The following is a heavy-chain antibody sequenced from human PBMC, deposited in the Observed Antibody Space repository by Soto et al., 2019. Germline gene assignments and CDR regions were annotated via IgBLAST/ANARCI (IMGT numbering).Heavy chain of an antibody. V-gene: IGHV4-31*03. D-gene: IGHD3-10*01. J-gene: IGHJ6*02. CDR1: GGSISSGGYY. CDR2: IYYSGST. Sequence: QVQLQESGPGLVKPSQTLSLTCTVSGGSISSGGYYWSWIRQHPGKGLEWIGYIYYSGSTYYNPSLKRRVTISVDTSKNQFSLKLSSVTAADTAVYYCARERSPGGYYYYGMDVWGQGTTVTVSS. CDR3: ARERSPGGYYYYGMDV.